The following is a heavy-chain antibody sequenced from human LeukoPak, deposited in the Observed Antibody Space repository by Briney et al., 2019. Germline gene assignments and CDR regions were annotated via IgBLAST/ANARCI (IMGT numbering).Heavy chain of an antibody. Sequence: SETLSLTCAVYGGSFSGYYWSWIRQPPGKGLEWIGEINHSGSTNYDPSLKGRVTISVDTSKNQFSLKLSSVTAADTAVYYCARGISSSWYDYWGQGTLVTVSS. CDR3: ARGISSSWYDY. CDR1: GGSFSGYY. CDR2: INHSGST. D-gene: IGHD6-13*01. V-gene: IGHV4-34*01. J-gene: IGHJ4*02.